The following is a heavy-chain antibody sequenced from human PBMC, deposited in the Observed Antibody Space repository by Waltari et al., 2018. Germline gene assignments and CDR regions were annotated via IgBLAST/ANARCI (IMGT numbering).Heavy chain of an antibody. D-gene: IGHD6-13*01. CDR2: ISKDGSKT. CDR3: ARDYPQSSALYAGAAGHYGMDV. J-gene: IGHJ6*02. V-gene: IGHV3-30*04. CDR1: GFTFNSYA. Sequence: QVVESGGGVVQPGRSLRLSCEPSGFTFNSYAMHWVRPAPGKGLEWVAVISKDGSKTYYGDSVKGRFTISRDNANNTLYLQMTNLRGEDSAVYHCARDYPQSSALYAGAAGHYGMDVWGRGTTVTVS.